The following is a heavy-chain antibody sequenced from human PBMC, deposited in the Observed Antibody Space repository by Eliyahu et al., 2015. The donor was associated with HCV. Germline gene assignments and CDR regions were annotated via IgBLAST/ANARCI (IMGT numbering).Heavy chain of an antibody. CDR3: ARHGSGNSPGYYGLDV. D-gene: IGHD3-10*01. CDR1: GASISSXY. V-gene: IGHV4-59*08. Sequence: QVQLQESGPGLVKPSETLSLTCSVSGASISSXYCSWIRQPPGKGLEWIGYIHDTGRTSYNPSLKSRVTILMDMSKKQISLKLSSVTAADTAVYYCARHGSGNSPGYYGLDVWGQGATVTVSS. CDR2: IHDTGRT. J-gene: IGHJ6*02.